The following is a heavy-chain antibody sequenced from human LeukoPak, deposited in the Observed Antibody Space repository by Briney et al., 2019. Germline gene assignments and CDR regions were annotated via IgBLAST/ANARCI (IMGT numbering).Heavy chain of an antibody. CDR1: GGSISNNNW. V-gene: IGHV4-4*02. CDR3: ARGLSLNPGYYFYGMDV. Sequence: PSGTLSLTCAVSGGSISNNNWWSWVRQPPGKGLEWIGEIYHSGGTNYNPSLKSRVTISVDKSKNQISLKVTSVTAADTAVYYCARGLSLNPGYYFYGMDVWGQGTTVTVSS. CDR2: IYHSGGT. J-gene: IGHJ6*01.